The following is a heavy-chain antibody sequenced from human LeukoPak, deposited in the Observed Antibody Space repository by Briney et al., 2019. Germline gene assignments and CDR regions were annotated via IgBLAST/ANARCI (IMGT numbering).Heavy chain of an antibody. J-gene: IGHJ6*02. CDR1: GFTFSSYG. CDR2: INPDGNER. V-gene: IGHV3-7*03. D-gene: IGHD6-19*01. Sequence: GGSLRLSCAASGFTFSSYGTHWVRQAPGKGLEWVALINPDGNERYYVDSVKGRFTISRDNARNSLYLQMDSLRDDDTAMYFCTRDLAAVPGPRMDVWGQGTTVTVSS. CDR3: TRDLAAVPGPRMDV.